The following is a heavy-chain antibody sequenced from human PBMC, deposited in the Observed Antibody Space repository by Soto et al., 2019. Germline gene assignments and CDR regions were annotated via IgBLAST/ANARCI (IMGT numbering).Heavy chain of an antibody. CDR1: GFTFSGSA. Sequence: EVHLLESGGGLVQPGVSLRLSCAASGFTFSGSAVSWVRQAPGKGLEWVSTITTTGGATYYIDSVKGRFTISRDNSKNTLYLQMNTLRAEDTAVYYCAKHRGFPRSYGYDYWGQGTLVTVSS. D-gene: IGHD5-18*01. CDR2: ITTTGGAT. J-gene: IGHJ4*02. CDR3: AKHRGFPRSYGYDY. V-gene: IGHV3-23*01.